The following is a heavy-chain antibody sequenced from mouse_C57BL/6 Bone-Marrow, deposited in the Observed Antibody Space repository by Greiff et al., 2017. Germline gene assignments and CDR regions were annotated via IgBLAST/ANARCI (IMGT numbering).Heavy chain of an antibody. V-gene: IGHV10-1*01. CDR2: IRSKSNNYAT. J-gene: IGHJ1*03. CDR1: GFSFNTYA. Sequence: DVHLVESGGGLVQPKGTLKLSCAASGFSFNTYAMNWVRQAPGKGLEWVARIRSKSNNYATYYADSVKDRFTISREDTESMLDMQKKNLKTEDTAMYYCVRHAGSSRCWYFDVWGTGTTVTVSS. CDR3: VRHAGSSRCWYFDV. D-gene: IGHD1-1*01.